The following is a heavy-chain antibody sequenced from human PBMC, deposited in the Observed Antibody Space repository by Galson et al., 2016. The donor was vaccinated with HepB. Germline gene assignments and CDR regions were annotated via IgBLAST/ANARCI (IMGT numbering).Heavy chain of an antibody. D-gene: IGHD3-16*01. CDR1: GFTFSDYW. CDR3: AGGTGGLMDL. Sequence: SLRLSCAASGFTFSDYWMNWVRQAPGKGPEWVANIKQDGSETKYVDSVKGRFTITRDNTKKSLYLQMNSLRVEDTAVYYCAGGTGGLMDLWGQGTRLTVSS. J-gene: IGHJ4*02. V-gene: IGHV3-7*04. CDR2: IKQDGSET.